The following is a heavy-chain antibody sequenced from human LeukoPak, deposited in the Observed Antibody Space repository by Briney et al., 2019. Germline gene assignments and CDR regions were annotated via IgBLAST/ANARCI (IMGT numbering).Heavy chain of an antibody. Sequence: PSETLSLTCTVSGASISSYYWSWIRQPPGKGLEWIGEINHSGSTNYSPSLKSRVTISVNTSKNQFSLKLSSVTAADTAVYYCARAIAVAGLADAFDIWGQGTMVTVSS. CDR3: ARAIAVAGLADAFDI. CDR1: GASISSYY. CDR2: INHSGST. D-gene: IGHD6-19*01. V-gene: IGHV4-34*01. J-gene: IGHJ3*02.